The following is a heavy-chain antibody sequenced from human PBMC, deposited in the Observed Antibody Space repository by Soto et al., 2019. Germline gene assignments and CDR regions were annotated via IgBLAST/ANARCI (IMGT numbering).Heavy chain of an antibody. Sequence: XGSLRLSCAASGFTFSNHWMTWVRQAPGKGLEWVASVKQDGSEIYYGDSVKGRFTISRDNAKNSLFLQLNSLRAEDTAMYYCARDPGISSGWYYFDYWGQGTLVTVSS. CDR2: VKQDGSEI. J-gene: IGHJ4*02. D-gene: IGHD6-19*01. V-gene: IGHV3-7*05. CDR1: GFTFSNHW. CDR3: ARDPGISSGWYYFDY.